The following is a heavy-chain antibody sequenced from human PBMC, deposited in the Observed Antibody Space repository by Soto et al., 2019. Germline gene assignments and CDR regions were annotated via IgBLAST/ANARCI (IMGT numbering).Heavy chain of an antibody. CDR3: AIRTGQLAIISEFDGDWFFEV. J-gene: IGHJ2*01. Sequence: QEQLVQSGAEVKKPGASLKVSCKASGYTFTDYYIHWVRQAPGQGLEWVGWINPDSGGTNLAQRFQGSVKITGATSINTAYMELSSLRSDDTAVYYCAIRTGQLAIISEFDGDWFFEVWGRGTLVTVSS. V-gene: IGHV1-2*02. CDR2: INPDSGGT. D-gene: IGHD2-2*01. CDR1: GYTFTDYY.